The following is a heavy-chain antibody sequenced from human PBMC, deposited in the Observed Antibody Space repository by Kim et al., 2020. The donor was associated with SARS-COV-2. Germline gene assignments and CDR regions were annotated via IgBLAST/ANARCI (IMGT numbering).Heavy chain of an antibody. J-gene: IGHJ6*02. CDR3: ARPMVRGVWDYGMDV. V-gene: IGHV1-69*01. Sequence: EFQGRVTITADESTSTAYMELSSLRAEDTAVYYCARPMVRGVWDYGMDVWGQGTTVTVSS. D-gene: IGHD3-10*01.